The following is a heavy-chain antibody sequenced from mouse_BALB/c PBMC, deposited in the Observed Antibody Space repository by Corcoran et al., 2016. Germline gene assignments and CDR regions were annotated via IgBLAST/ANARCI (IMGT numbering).Heavy chain of an antibody. CDR1: GFNIKDTY. V-gene: IGHV14-3*02. CDR2: IDPANGNT. D-gene: IGHD4-1*02. CDR3: ASDPTGRAY. Sequence: EVQLQQSGAELVKPGASVKLSCTASGFNIKDTYMHWVKQRPEQGLEWIGRIDPANGNTKYDPKFQDKATITADTSSNTAYLQLSSLTSEDTAVYYCASDPTGRAYWGQGTLVTVSA. J-gene: IGHJ3*01.